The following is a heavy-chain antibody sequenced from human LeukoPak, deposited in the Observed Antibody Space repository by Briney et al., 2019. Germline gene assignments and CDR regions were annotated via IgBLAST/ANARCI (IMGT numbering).Heavy chain of an antibody. V-gene: IGHV3-66*01. Sequence: GGSLRLSCAASGFTVSNDYMTWVRQAPGKGLEWVSVLYSGGSPYYSGSVKGRFTISRDNSNNTVYLQMNSLRAGDTALYFCARMPSGLQSRGLDVWGPGTTVTVSS. D-gene: IGHD2-2*01. CDR2: LYSGGSP. J-gene: IGHJ6*02. CDR3: ARMPSGLQSRGLDV. CDR1: GFTVSNDY.